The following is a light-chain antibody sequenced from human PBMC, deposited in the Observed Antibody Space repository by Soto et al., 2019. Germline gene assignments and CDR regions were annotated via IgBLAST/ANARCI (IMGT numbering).Light chain of an antibody. V-gene: IGKV1-5*01. J-gene: IGKJ1*01. Sequence: IQMTQSPPTLSASVGDRVTITCRASQRIRHYLAWYQQMPGKAPKLLIYGASTLQSGVPSRFSGSGSGTEFTLTISSLQHDDFGTYFCQHHNSYSQTFGQGTKVDIK. CDR1: QRIRHY. CDR2: GAS. CDR3: QHHNSYSQT.